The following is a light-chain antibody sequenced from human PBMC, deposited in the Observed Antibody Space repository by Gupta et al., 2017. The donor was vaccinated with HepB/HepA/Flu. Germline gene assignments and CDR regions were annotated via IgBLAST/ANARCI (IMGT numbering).Light chain of an antibody. CDR3: QTWGTGFHVV. CDR2: LNSDGSH. V-gene: IGLV4-69*01. CDR1: SGHSSYA. Sequence: QLVLTQSPSASASLVASSKLTCTLSSGHSSYAIAWHQQQQEKGPRYLMKLNSDGSHSKGDGIPDRFSGSRSGAERYLTISSLQSEDEADYYCQTWGTGFHVVFGGGTKLTVL. J-gene: IGLJ2*01.